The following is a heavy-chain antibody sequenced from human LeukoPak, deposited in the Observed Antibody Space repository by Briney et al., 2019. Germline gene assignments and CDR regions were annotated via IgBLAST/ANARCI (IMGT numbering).Heavy chain of an antibody. CDR1: GLTFSSYS. CDR3: ARGGYDFSLNNYYYYYYMDV. CDR2: ISISSSYI. D-gene: IGHD3-3*01. J-gene: IGHJ6*03. Sequence: GGSLSFSFEALGLTFSSYSMTWFGKAPGKGLNWVSSISISSSYIYYADSVKGRFTISRDNAKNSLYLQMNSLRAEDTAVYYCARGGYDFSLNNYYYYYYMDVWGKGTTVTVSS. V-gene: IGHV3-21*01.